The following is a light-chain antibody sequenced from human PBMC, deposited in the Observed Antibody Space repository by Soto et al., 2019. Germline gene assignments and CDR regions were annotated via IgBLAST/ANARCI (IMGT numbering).Light chain of an antibody. CDR2: EVS. V-gene: IGLV2-14*01. CDR1: SRDVGGYNY. Sequence: QSALTQPASVSGSPGQSITISCTGTSRDVGGYNYVSWYQQYPGKAPKLMIYEVSNRPSGVSNRVSGSKSGNTASLTISGLQAEDEADYYCSSFTSTHTGVFGGGTKLAVL. J-gene: IGLJ3*02. CDR3: SSFTSTHTGV.